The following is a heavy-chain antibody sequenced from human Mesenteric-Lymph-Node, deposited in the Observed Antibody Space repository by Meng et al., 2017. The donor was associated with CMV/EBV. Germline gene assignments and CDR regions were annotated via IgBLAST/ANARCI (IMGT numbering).Heavy chain of an antibody. V-gene: IGHV3-30*02. Sequence: GESLKISCAASGFTFSSYSMNWVRQAPGKGLEWVAFIRYDGSNKYYADSVKGRFTISRDNSKNTLYLQMNSLRAEDTAVYYCAKDTSGIAVAGFDYWGQGTLVTVSS. CDR2: IRYDGSNK. D-gene: IGHD6-19*01. CDR3: AKDTSGIAVAGFDY. J-gene: IGHJ4*02. CDR1: GFTFSSYS.